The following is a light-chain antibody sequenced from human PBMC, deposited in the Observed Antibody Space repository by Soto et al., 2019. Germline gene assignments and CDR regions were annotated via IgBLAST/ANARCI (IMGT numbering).Light chain of an antibody. CDR1: QSISSW. J-gene: IGKJ1*01. V-gene: IGKV1-5*03. CDR2: KAS. Sequence: DIQMTQSPSTLSASVGDRVTITCRASQSISSWLAWYQQKPGKAPKLLIYKASSLESGVPSTFSGSGSGTEFTLTISSLQPDDFATYYCQQYNSYLWTFGHGTKVEIK. CDR3: QQYNSYLWT.